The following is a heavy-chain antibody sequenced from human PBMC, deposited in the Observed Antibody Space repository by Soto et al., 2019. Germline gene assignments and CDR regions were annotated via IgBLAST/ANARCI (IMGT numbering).Heavy chain of an antibody. CDR3: TRMSRSFDY. J-gene: IGHJ4*02. Sequence: QVLLEQSGAEVRRPGASVKISCQASGYPFSNYHMHWVRQAPGQGLEWMGMIDPDNVRTKFAQSLQGRVTMTRDTSTNSVYMELRALKSEDTDIYFCTRMSRSFDYWGQGSHVTVSS. CDR2: IDPDNVRT. CDR1: GYPFSNYH. V-gene: IGHV1-46*03.